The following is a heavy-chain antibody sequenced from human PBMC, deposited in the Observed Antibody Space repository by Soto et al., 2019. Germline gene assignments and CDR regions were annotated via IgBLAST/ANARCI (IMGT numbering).Heavy chain of an antibody. CDR2: IYYSGST. V-gene: IGHV4-61*08. CDR1: CGSISSGDYY. Sequence: SETLCVTCTVACGSISSGDYYLSFIHQPPGKGLEWIGYIYYSGSTNYNPSLKSRVTISVDTSKNQFSLKLSSVTAADTAVYYCARDQYTGRYGWFEPWGQGTLVTVSS. J-gene: IGHJ5*02. CDR3: ARDQYTGRYGWFEP. D-gene: IGHD1-1*01.